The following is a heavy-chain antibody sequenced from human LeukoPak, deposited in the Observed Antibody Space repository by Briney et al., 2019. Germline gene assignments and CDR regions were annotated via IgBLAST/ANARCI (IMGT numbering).Heavy chain of an antibody. CDR3: AKARELPTSEFAY. J-gene: IGHJ4*02. Sequence: GGCLRLSCAASGFTFSSYAMSWVRQAPGKGLEWGSAISGSGGSTYYADSVKGRFTISRDNSKNTLYLQMNSLRAEDTAVYYCAKARELPTSEFAYWGQGTLVTVSS. D-gene: IGHD1-26*01. CDR2: ISGSGGST. V-gene: IGHV3-23*01. CDR1: GFTFSSYA.